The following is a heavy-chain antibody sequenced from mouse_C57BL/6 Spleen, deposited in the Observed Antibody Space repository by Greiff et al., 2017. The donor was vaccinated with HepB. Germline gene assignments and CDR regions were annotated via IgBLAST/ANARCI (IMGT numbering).Heavy chain of an antibody. D-gene: IGHD2-5*01. CDR1: GFNIKDDY. V-gene: IGHV14-4*01. CDR3: NTLPAYYSNYGYFDV. Sequence: VQLQQSGAELVRPGASVKLSCTASGFNIKDDYMHWVKQRPEQGLEWIGWIDPENGDTEYASKFQGKATITADTSSNTAYLQLSSLTSEDTAVYYCNTLPAYYSNYGYFDVWGTGTTVTVSS. CDR2: IDPENGDT. J-gene: IGHJ1*03.